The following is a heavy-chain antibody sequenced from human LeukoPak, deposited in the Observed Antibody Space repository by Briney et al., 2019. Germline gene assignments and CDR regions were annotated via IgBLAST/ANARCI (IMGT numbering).Heavy chain of an antibody. CDR1: GGSISSSSYY. J-gene: IGHJ5*02. Sequence: TSETLSLTCTVSGGSISSSSYYWGWIRQPPGKGLEWIGSIYYSGSTYYNPSLKSRVTISVDTSKNQFSLKLSSVTAADTAVYYCARRGYYYDSSGYYPWGQGTLVTVSS. CDR2: IYYSGST. V-gene: IGHV4-39*01. D-gene: IGHD3-22*01. CDR3: ARRGYYYDSSGYYP.